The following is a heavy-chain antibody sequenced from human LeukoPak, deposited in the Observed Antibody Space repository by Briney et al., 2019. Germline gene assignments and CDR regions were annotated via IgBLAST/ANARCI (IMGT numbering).Heavy chain of an antibody. CDR2: INHSGST. V-gene: IGHV4-34*01. J-gene: IGHJ4*02. Sequence: SETLSLTCAVYGGSFSGYYWSWIRQPPGKGLEWIGEINHSGSTNYNPSLKSRVTISVDTSKNQFSLKLSPVTAADTAVYYCARWGGRSGGWYHSDYWGQGTLVTVSS. CDR1: GGSFSGYY. CDR3: ARWGGRSGGWYHSDY. D-gene: IGHD6-19*01.